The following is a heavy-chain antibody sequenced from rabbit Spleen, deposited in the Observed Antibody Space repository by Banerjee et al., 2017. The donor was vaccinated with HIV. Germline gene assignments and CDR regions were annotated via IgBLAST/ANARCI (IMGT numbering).Heavy chain of an antibody. CDR3: AGDHAISGYRFNL. J-gene: IGHJ4*01. CDR2: IYTGSSGYT. V-gene: IGHV1S40*01. Sequence: QSLEESGGDLVKPGASLTLTCTASGFSFSSNYYMCWVRQAPGKGLEWIACIYTGSSGYTYYATWATGRFTCSKTSSTTVTLQMTSLTAADTATYFCAGDHAISGYRFNLWGQGTLVTVS. D-gene: IGHD1-1*01. CDR1: GFSFSSNYY.